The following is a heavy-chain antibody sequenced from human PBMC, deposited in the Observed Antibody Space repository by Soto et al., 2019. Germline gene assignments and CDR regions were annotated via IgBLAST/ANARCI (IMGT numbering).Heavy chain of an antibody. D-gene: IGHD3-22*01. J-gene: IGHJ4*02. Sequence: PGGSLRLSCAASGFTLSSDGMHWFRQAPVKGLEWVAVISYDGSNKYYADSVKGRFTISRDNSKNTLYLQMNSLRAEDTAVYYCAKGKIVVTYYFDYWGQATLVTVSS. V-gene: IGHV3-30*18. CDR1: GFTLSSDG. CDR3: AKGKIVVTYYFDY. CDR2: ISYDGSNK.